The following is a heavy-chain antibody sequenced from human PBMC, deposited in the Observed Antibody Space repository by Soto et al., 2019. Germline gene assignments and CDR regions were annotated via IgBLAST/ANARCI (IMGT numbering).Heavy chain of an antibody. CDR2: MSYDGSNK. J-gene: IGHJ4*02. D-gene: IGHD4-17*01. Sequence: QVQLVESGGGVVQPGRSLRLSCAASGFAFSTYAMHWVRQAPGKGLEWVAVMSYDGSNKYYADSVKGRFTISRDNSKNTLYLQMNSLRTEDTAVYYCAKDPVYGDYEDYFDYWGQGTLVTVSS. CDR1: GFAFSTYA. CDR3: AKDPVYGDYEDYFDY. V-gene: IGHV3-30*18.